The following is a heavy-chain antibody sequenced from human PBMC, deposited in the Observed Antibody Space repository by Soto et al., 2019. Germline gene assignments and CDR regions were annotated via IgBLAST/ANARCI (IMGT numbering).Heavy chain of an antibody. V-gene: IGHV4-30-4*01. D-gene: IGHD3-22*01. J-gene: IGHJ1*01. CDR2: IYYNGST. Sequence: SETLSLACTVSAGSISSVDYYWSWIRQPPGKGLEWIGYIYYNGSTYYNPSLKSRVTIAVDTSKNQFSLELSSVTAAGTAVYYCASGRHWYDSSGYPEYFQHWGQGTLVTVSS. CDR3: ASGRHWYDSSGYPEYFQH. CDR1: AGSISSVDYY.